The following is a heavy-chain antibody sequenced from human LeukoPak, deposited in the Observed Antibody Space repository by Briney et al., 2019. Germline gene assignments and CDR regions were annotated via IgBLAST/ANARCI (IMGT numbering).Heavy chain of an antibody. CDR2: ASNKAPSYTT. CDR1: GFTFSDYY. J-gene: IGHJ4*02. D-gene: IGHD2-15*01. V-gene: IGHV3-72*01. Sequence: PGGSLRFSCAASGFTFSDYYMDWVRQAPGQGLKWVGRASNKAPSYTTYYAASVKGRFTTSRDDSKNLLYLQMNSLQTEHTAIYYCARGAYCRGGRCPAGFDYWGQGALVTVSS. CDR3: ARGAYCRGGRCPAGFDY.